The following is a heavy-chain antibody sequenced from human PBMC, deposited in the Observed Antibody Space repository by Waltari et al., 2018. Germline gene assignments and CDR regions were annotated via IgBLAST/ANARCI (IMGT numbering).Heavy chain of an antibody. D-gene: IGHD3-16*02. Sequence: EVQLLESGGGLVNPGRSLRLSCSASGFTFSNTWVDWVHPDPGKGLEWIARIKTQSYCCGATYYAAPVTGRFTVSRDDSKNMLYLQMSSLKTEDTAMYYCTTDQGDSYTFYSFDYWGQGTLVTVSS. J-gene: IGHJ4*02. CDR1: GFTFSNTW. CDR3: TTDQGDSYTFYSFDY. V-gene: IGHV3-15*01. CDR2: IKTQSYCCGAT.